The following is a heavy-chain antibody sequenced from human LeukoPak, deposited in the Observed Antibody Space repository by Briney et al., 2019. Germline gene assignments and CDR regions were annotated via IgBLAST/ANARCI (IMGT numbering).Heavy chain of an antibody. V-gene: IGHV4-34*01. J-gene: IGHJ5*02. Sequence: PSETLSLTCAVYGGSFSGYYWSWIRQPPGKGLEWIGEINHSGSTDYNPSLKSRVTISVDTSKNQFSLKLSSVTAADTAVYYCARHVWGRRGYCSSTSCYTRRPTYNWFDPWGQGTLVTVSS. CDR1: GGSFSGYY. D-gene: IGHD2-2*02. CDR2: INHSGST. CDR3: ARHVWGRRGYCSSTSCYTRRPTYNWFDP.